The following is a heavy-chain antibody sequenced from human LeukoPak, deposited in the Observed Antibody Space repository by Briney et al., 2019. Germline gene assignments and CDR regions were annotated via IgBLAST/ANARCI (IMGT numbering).Heavy chain of an antibody. CDR2: ISSSSSYI. J-gene: IGHJ4*02. CDR1: GFTFSSYS. Sequence: GGSLRLSCAASGFTFSSYSMNWVRQAPGRGLEWVSSISSSSSYIYYADSVKGRFTISRDNAKNSLYLQMNSLRAEDTAVYYCARGLGTGYSYGNLDYWGQGTLVTVSS. V-gene: IGHV3-21*01. D-gene: IGHD5-18*01. CDR3: ARGLGTGYSYGNLDY.